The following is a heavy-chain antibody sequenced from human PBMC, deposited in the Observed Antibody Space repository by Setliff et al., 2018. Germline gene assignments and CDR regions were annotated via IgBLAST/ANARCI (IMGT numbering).Heavy chain of an antibody. CDR3: AKGGYSGSHYFDY. CDR1: GFTFTSYA. Sequence: LSCAASGFTFTSYAMRWVRQAPGKGLEWVSSISGSGGSTYYADSVKGRFTISRDNSNNALYLQMNSLRAEDTAIYYCAKGGYSGSHYFDYWGQGTLVTVSS. J-gene: IGHJ4*02. D-gene: IGHD1-26*01. V-gene: IGHV3-23*01. CDR2: ISGSGGST.